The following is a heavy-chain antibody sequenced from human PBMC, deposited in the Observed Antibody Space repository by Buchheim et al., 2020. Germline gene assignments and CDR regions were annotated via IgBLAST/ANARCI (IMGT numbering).Heavy chain of an antibody. J-gene: IGHJ2*01. CDR1: GGSISSGDYY. D-gene: IGHD3-22*01. CDR2: IYYSGST. CDR3: ATLVDSSGYYYPTSYWYFDL. V-gene: IGHV4-30-4*01. Sequence: QVQLQESGPGLVKPSQTLSLTCTVSGGSISSGDYYWSWIRQPPGKGLEWIGYIYYSGSTYYSPSLKSRVTISVDTSKNQFSLKLSSVTAADTAVYYCATLVDSSGYYYPTSYWYFDLWGRGTL.